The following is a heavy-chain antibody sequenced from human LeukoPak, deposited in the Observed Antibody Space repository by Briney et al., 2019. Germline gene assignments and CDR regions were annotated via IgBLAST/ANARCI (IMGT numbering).Heavy chain of an antibody. V-gene: IGHV4-59*01. D-gene: IGHD3-9*01. CDR3: ARDTHYDILTGYYYDAFDI. CDR1: GGSISSYY. J-gene: IGHJ3*02. CDR2: IYYSGST. Sequence: SETLSLTCTVSGGSISSYYWSWIRQPPGKGLEWIGYIYYSGSTNYNPSLKSRVTIPVDTSKNQFSLKLSSVTAADTAVYYCARDTHYDILTGYYYDAFDIWGQGTMVTVSS.